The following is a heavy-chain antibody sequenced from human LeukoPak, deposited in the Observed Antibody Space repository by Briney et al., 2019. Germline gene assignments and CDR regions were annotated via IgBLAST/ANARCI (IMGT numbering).Heavy chain of an antibody. CDR2: ISSSSYI. CDR3: ARIPTYYDYVWGSYRDDFDY. V-gene: IGHV3-69-1*01. CDR1: GFTFSNYH. Sequence: GGSLRLSCAASGFTFSNYHMSWVRQAPGKGLEWVSSISSSSYIYYADSVKGRFTISRDNAKNSLYLQMNSLRAEDTAVYYCARIPTYYDYVWGSYRDDFDYWGQGTLVTVSS. J-gene: IGHJ4*02. D-gene: IGHD3-16*02.